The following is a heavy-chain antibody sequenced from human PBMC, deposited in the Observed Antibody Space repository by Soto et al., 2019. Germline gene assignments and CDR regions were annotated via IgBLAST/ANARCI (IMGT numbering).Heavy chain of an antibody. CDR1: GFTFSSYA. J-gene: IGHJ4*02. V-gene: IGHV3-23*01. CDR2: ISGSGGST. CDR3: ARVPYSSSWSGDY. D-gene: IGHD6-13*01. Sequence: EVQLLESGGGLVQPGGSLRLSCAASGFTFSSYAMSWVRQAPGKGLEWVSAISGSGGSTYYADSVKGRFTISRDNSKNTLYLQMNSLRAEDTAVYYCARVPYSSSWSGDYWGQGTLVTVSS.